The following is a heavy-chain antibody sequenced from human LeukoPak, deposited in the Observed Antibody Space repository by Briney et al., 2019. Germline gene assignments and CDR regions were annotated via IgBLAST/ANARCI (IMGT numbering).Heavy chain of an antibody. CDR3: ARGKRTAMVQNYFDY. V-gene: IGHV4-59*01. CDR1: GGSISSYY. Sequence: SETLSLTCTVSGGSISSYYWSWIRQPPGKGLEWIGYIYYSGSTNYNPSLKSRVTISVDTSKNQFSLKLSSVTAADTAVYYCARGKRTAMVQNYFDYWGQGTLVTVSS. CDR2: IYYSGST. J-gene: IGHJ4*02. D-gene: IGHD5-18*01.